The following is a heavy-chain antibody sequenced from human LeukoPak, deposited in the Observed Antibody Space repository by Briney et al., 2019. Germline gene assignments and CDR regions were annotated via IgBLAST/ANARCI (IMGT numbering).Heavy chain of an antibody. Sequence: SETLSLTCTASGGSISSYYWSWIRQPPGKGLEWIGSIYYSGSTYYNPSLKSRVTISVDTSKNQFSLKLSSVTAADTAVYYCASGPHCSSTSCYASWFDPWGQGTLVTVSS. D-gene: IGHD2-2*01. J-gene: IGHJ5*02. CDR1: GGSISSYY. CDR3: ASGPHCSSTSCYASWFDP. V-gene: IGHV4-59*05. CDR2: IYYSGST.